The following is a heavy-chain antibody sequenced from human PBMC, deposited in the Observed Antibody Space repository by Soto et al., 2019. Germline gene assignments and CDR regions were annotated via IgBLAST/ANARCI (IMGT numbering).Heavy chain of an antibody. CDR1: GFTFSSYD. D-gene: IGHD3-10*01. Sequence: EVQLVESGGGLVQPGGSLRLSCAASGFTFSSYDMHWVRQVTGKGLEWVSAIGTAGDAYYPNSVKGRFTISRENAKNSLYLQMTSLRAGDPAVYCCARAFITGVLDYWGQGTVVTVSS. CDR3: ARAFITGVLDY. J-gene: IGHJ4*02. V-gene: IGHV3-13*04. CDR2: IGTAGDA.